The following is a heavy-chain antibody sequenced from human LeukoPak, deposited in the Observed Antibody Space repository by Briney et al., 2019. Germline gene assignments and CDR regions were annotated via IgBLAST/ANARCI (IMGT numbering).Heavy chain of an antibody. CDR1: GYTFTGYY. Sequence: GASVKVSCKASGYTFTGYYMHWVRQAPGQGLEWMGWINPNSGGTNYAQKFQGRVTMTRDTSISTAYMELSRLRSDDTAAYYCARDTKLVGGWYYFDYWGQGTLVTVSS. V-gene: IGHV1-2*02. D-gene: IGHD6-19*01. J-gene: IGHJ4*02. CDR3: ARDTKLVGGWYYFDY. CDR2: INPNSGGT.